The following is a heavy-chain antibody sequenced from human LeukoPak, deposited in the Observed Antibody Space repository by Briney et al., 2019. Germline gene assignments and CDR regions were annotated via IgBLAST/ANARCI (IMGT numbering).Heavy chain of an antibody. CDR1: GFTFSSYG. Sequence: GGSLRLSRAASGFTFSSYGMHWVRQAPGKGLEWVAVISYDGSNKYYADSVKGRFTISRDNSKNTLYLQMNSLRAEDTAVYYCAKPDIVVVVAATYCFDYWGQGTLVTVSS. CDR3: AKPDIVVVVAATYCFDY. CDR2: ISYDGSNK. D-gene: IGHD2-15*01. V-gene: IGHV3-30*18. J-gene: IGHJ4*02.